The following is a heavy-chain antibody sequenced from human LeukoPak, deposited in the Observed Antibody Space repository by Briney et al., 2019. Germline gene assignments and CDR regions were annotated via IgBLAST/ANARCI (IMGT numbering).Heavy chain of an antibody. J-gene: IGHJ4*02. CDR3: ARGFHCSSTSCYLTFDY. CDR2: IYYSGST. CDR1: GGSISSSSYY. D-gene: IGHD2-2*01. V-gene: IGHV4-39*01. Sequence: PSETLSLTCTVSGGSISSSSYYWGWIRQPPGKGLEWIGSIYYSGSTYYNPSLKSRVTISVDTSKNQFSLKLSSVTAADTAVYYCARGFHCSSTSCYLTFDYWGQGTLVTVSS.